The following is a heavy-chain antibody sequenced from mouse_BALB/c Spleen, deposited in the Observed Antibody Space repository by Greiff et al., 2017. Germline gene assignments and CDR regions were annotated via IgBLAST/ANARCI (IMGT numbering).Heavy chain of an antibody. CDR2: ISSGGSYT. D-gene: IGHD2-3*01. V-gene: IGHV5-9-4*01. CDR1: GFTFSSYA. Sequence: EVKLVESGAGLVKPGGSLKLSCAASGFTFSSYAMSWVRQSPEKRLEWVAEISSGGSYTYYPDTVTGRFTISRDNAKNTLYLEMSSLRSEDTAMYYCARGWEVAYWGQGTLVTVSA. CDR3: ARGWEVAY. J-gene: IGHJ3*01.